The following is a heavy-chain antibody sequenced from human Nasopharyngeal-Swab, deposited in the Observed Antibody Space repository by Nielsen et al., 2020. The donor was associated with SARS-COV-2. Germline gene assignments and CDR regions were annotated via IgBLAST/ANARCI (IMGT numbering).Heavy chain of an antibody. Sequence: WIRQSPSRGLEWLGRTYYRSKWYNDYAVSVKSRITINPDTSKNQFSLQLNSVTPQDTAVYYCAREWGSGWHYWGQGTLVTVSS. CDR3: AREWGSGWHY. D-gene: IGHD6-25*01. J-gene: IGHJ4*02. V-gene: IGHV6-1*01. CDR2: TYYRSKWYN.